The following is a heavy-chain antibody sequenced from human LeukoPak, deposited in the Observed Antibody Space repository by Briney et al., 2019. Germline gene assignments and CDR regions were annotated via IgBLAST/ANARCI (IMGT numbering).Heavy chain of an antibody. D-gene: IGHD3-16*01. V-gene: IGHV3-13*01. CDR1: GFSFSNYD. Sequence: GGSLRLSCTASGFSFSNYDMHWVRQAPGKSLEWVSGLGSVGDTYYPDSVKGRFTISKETAKNSLYLQMSSLRDGDTAVYYCVRGRRSYGFDHWGQGTLVTVSS. J-gene: IGHJ4*02. CDR2: LGSVGDT. CDR3: VRGRRSYGFDH.